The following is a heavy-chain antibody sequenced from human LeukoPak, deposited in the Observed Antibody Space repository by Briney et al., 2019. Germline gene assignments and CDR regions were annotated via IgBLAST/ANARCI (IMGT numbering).Heavy chain of an antibody. CDR3: AKDKGSYYYYGMDV. CDR1: GFTFDDYA. V-gene: IGHV3-9*01. J-gene: IGHJ6*02. Sequence: SGGSLRLSWAASGFTFDDYAMHWVRQAPGKGLEWVSGISWNSGSIGYADSVKGRFTISGDNAKNSLYLQMNSLRAEDTALYYCAKDKGSYYYYGMDVWGQGTTVTVSS. CDR2: ISWNSGSI.